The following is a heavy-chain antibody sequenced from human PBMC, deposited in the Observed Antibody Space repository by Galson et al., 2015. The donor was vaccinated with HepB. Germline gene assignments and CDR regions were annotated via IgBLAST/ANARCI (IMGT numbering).Heavy chain of an antibody. J-gene: IGHJ4*02. CDR3: AKRSASGAYYDS. Sequence: SLRLSCAASGFTFNNYGMAWVRQAPGKGPEWVSTLTASGGDTFYAGSVQGPFPPSSDNSMHSFFLQMNSLRAEDSAEYYCAKRSASGAYYDSWGQGTLVTVSS. V-gene: IGHV3-23*01. CDR1: GFTFNNYG. CDR2: LTASGGDT. D-gene: IGHD3-10*01.